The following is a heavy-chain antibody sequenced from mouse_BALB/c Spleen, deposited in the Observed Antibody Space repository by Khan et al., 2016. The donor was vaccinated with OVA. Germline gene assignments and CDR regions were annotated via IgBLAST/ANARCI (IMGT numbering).Heavy chain of an antibody. V-gene: IGHV3-2*02. CDR3: ARPVDSAWFAY. J-gene: IGHJ3*01. CDR2: ISYSGST. D-gene: IGHD2-13*01. Sequence: VQLKESGPGLVKPSQSLSLTCTVTGYSITSDYAWNWIRQFPGNKLEWMGYISYSGSTSYNPSLKSRISITRDTSKNQFFLQLNSVTTEDTATYYCARPVDSAWFAYWGQGTLVTVSA. CDR1: GYSITSDYA.